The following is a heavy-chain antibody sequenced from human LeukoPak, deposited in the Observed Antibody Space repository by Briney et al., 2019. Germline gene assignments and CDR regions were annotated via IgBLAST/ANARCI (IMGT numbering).Heavy chain of an antibody. CDR2: ISSSGSTI. V-gene: IGHV3-48*03. Sequence: GGSLRLSCAASGFTFSSYEMNWVRQAPGKGLEWVSYISSSGSTIYYADSVKGRFTISRDNAKNSLYLQMNSLRAEDTAVYYCARQAVFGVVTISFYYMDVWGKGTTVTVSS. J-gene: IGHJ6*03. CDR1: GFTFSSYE. CDR3: ARQAVFGVVTISFYYMDV. D-gene: IGHD3-3*01.